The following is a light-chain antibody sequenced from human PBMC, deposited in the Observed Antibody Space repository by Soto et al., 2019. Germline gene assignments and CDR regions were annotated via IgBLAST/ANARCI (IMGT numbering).Light chain of an antibody. CDR2: GAS. Sequence: EEMMTQSPATLSVSPGGRATLSCRASQSVSSHLAWYQQQPGQAPRLLIYGASTRASGVPARFSGSGSGTEFTLTISSLQSEDFAIYYCQQYDDWRLLTFGGGTKVEI. CDR1: QSVSSH. CDR3: QQYDDWRLLT. J-gene: IGKJ4*01. V-gene: IGKV3-15*01.